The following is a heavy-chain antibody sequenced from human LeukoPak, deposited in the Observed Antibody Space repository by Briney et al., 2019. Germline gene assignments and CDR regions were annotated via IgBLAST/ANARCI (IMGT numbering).Heavy chain of an antibody. D-gene: IGHD3-3*01. CDR1: GGSFSGYY. J-gene: IGHJ4*02. CDR2: INHSGST. V-gene: IGHV4-34*01. Sequence: SETLSLTCAVYGGSFSGYYWSWIRQPPGKGLEWIGEINHSGSTNYNPSLKSRVTISVDTSKNQFSLKLSSVTAADTAVYYCAGYDFWRGRGVDYWGQGTLVTVSS. CDR3: AGYDFWRGRGVDY.